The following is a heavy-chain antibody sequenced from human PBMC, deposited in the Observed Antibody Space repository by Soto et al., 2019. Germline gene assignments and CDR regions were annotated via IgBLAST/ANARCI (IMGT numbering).Heavy chain of an antibody. V-gene: IGHV1-18*01. J-gene: IGHJ6*01. Sequence: QVHLVQSGAEVKKPGASVKVSCKASGYNFSTYGISWVRQAPGQGLEWMGWISGDSLNTKSAQKLQGRFTMTTDISAGTGFMDLRCLTSYDTAVYFCAREGQQKAQQTYFYFYGMDVWGQGTTVSVSS. D-gene: IGHD3-9*01. CDR3: AREGQQKAQQTYFYFYGMDV. CDR2: ISGDSLNT. CDR1: GYNFSTYG.